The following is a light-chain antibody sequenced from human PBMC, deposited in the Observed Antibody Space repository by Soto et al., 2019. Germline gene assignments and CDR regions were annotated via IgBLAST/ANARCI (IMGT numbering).Light chain of an antibody. J-gene: IGLJ1*01. CDR2: TNN. CDR1: TSNIGSHS. CDR3: ATWDDRLKGV. Sequence: QSVLTQPPSASGTPGQRVTISCSGSTSNIGSHSVSWFQHLPGTAPKLLIITNNQRPSGVPDRFSGYKSGTSASLVISGLQSEDEADYYCATWDDRLKGVFGTGTKGT. V-gene: IGLV1-44*01.